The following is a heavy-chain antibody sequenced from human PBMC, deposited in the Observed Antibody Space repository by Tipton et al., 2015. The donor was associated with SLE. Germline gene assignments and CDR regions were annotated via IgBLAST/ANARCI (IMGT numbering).Heavy chain of an antibody. J-gene: IGHJ4*02. CDR3: ARGKRNPATRTYYYDSSGPRSFDY. D-gene: IGHD3-22*01. V-gene: IGHV4-4*02. CDR2: IYHSGST. CDR1: GGSISSSNW. Sequence: TLSLTCAVSGGSISSSNWWSWVRQPPGKGLEWIGEIYHSGSTNYNPSLKSRVTISVDKSKNQFSLKLSSVTAADTAVYYCARGKRNPATRTYYYDSSGPRSFDYWGQGTLVTVSS.